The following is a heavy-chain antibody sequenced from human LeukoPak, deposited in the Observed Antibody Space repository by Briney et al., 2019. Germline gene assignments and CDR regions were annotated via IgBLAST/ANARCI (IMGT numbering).Heavy chain of an antibody. V-gene: IGHV4-59*01. CDR3: ARDPRPLDYYDSRGFDP. D-gene: IGHD3-22*01. CDR2: IYYSGST. CDR1: GGSISSYY. Sequence: PSETLSLTCTVSGGSISSYYWSWIRQPPGKGLEWIGYIYYSGSTNYNPSLKSRVTISVDTSKNQFSLELSSVTAADTAVYYCARDPRPLDYYDSRGFDPWGQGTLVTVSS. J-gene: IGHJ5*02.